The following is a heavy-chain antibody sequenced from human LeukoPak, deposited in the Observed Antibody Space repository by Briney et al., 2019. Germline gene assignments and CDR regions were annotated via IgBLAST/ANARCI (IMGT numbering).Heavy chain of an antibody. CDR2: IDFTSRHI. CDR1: GFTFSSYS. D-gene: IGHD6-13*01. CDR3: ATPAAGPGAEYSLY. J-gene: IGHJ1*01. V-gene: IGHV3-21*01. Sequence: GGSLRLSCAASGFTFSSYSMNWVRQAPGKGLEWVSSIDFTSRHIYNADSVKGRFTTSRDNAKNSLDLQMNSLKVEDTAVYYCATPAAGPGAEYSLYWGQGTLVTVSS.